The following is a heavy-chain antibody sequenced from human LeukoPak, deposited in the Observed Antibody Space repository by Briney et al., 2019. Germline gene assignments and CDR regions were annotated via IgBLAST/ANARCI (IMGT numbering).Heavy chain of an antibody. CDR3: ASPFVPATYYYGMDV. J-gene: IGHJ6*02. V-gene: IGHV3-30*19. CDR2: IWYDGSSK. CDR1: GFTFSDFA. D-gene: IGHD2-2*01. Sequence: PGTSLTLSCAASGFTFSDFAMHWVRQAPGKGLEWVALIWYDGSSKSYADSVKGRFTISRDNSKNTLYLQMNSLRAEDTAVYYCASPFVPATYYYGMDVWGQGTTVTVSS.